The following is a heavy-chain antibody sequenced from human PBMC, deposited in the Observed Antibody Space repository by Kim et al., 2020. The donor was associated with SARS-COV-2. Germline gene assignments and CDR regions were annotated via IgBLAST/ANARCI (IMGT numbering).Heavy chain of an antibody. CDR2: INSNGGTT. Sequence: GGSLRLSCAASGFTFSSYWMHWVRQAPGKGLVWVSRINSNGGTTNYADSVKGRFTISRDNAKSALYLQMNSLRAEDTAVYYCASRRYTGTYYYFDYWGQGTLVTVSS. D-gene: IGHD1-26*01. CDR1: GFTFSSYW. CDR3: ASRRYTGTYYYFDY. V-gene: IGHV3-74*01. J-gene: IGHJ4*02.